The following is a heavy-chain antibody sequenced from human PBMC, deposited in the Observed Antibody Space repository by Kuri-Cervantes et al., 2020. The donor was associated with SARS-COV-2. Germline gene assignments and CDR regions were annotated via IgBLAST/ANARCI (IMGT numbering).Heavy chain of an antibody. CDR2: INHSGST. D-gene: IGHD1-1*01. Sequence: GSLRLSCAVYGGSFSGYYWSWIRQPPGKGLEWIGEINHSGSTNYNPSLKSRVTISVDTSKNQFSLKLSSVTAADTAVYYCAREDMWKRERAFDIWGQGTMVTVSS. CDR1: GGSFSGYY. CDR3: AREDMWKRERAFDI. J-gene: IGHJ3*02. V-gene: IGHV4-34*01.